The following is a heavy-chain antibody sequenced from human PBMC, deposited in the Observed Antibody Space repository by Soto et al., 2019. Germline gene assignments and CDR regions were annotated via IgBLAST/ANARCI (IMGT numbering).Heavy chain of an antibody. Sequence: GESLKISCKGSGLSFTSHWIGWVRQMPGEGLEWMGIIYPGDSNTRYSPSFQGQVTISADKSISTAYLQWSSLKASDTAMYYCARRIDGFTPHFDYWGQGTLVTVSS. V-gene: IGHV5-51*01. CDR2: IYPGDSNT. D-gene: IGHD2-15*01. J-gene: IGHJ4*02. CDR1: GLSFTSHW. CDR3: ARRIDGFTPHFDY.